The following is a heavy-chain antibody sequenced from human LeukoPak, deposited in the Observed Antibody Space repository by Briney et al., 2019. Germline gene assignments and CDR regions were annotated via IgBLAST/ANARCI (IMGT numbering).Heavy chain of an antibody. CDR1: GYSISSGYY. J-gene: IGHJ6*03. CDR3: ARDVRGSGSYLIYYMDV. V-gene: IGHV4-4*07. CDR2: IYTSGST. Sequence: SETLSLTCTVSGYSISSGYYWSWIRQPAGKGLEWIGRIYTSGSTNYNPSLKSRVTMSVDTSKNQFSLKLSSVTAADTAVYYCARDVRGSGSYLIYYMDVWGKGTTVTVSS. D-gene: IGHD3-10*01.